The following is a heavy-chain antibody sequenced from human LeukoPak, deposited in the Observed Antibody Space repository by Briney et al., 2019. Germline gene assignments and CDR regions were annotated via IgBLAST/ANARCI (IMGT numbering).Heavy chain of an antibody. J-gene: IGHJ4*02. Sequence: SETLSLTCAVYGGSFSGYYWSWIRQPPGKGLEWIGEINHSGSTNYNPSLKSRVTISVDTSKNQFSLKLSSVTAADTAVYYCARSRFWAKGKQPKRLDYWGQGTLVTVSS. D-gene: IGHD3-3*01. CDR3: ARSRFWAKGKQPKRLDY. CDR1: GGSFSGYY. V-gene: IGHV4-34*01. CDR2: INHSGST.